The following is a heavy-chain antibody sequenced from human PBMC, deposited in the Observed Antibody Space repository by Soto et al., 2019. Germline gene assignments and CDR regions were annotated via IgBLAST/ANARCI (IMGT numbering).Heavy chain of an antibody. CDR1: GFTFSSYA. V-gene: IGHV3-23*01. CDR2: ISGSGGST. J-gene: IGHJ4*02. D-gene: IGHD4-4*01. Sequence: GGSLRLSCAATGFTFSSYAMSWVRQAPGKGLEWVSAISGSGGSTYYADSVKGRFTISRDNSKNTLYLQMNSLRAEDAAVYYCAKEVKMATVGNYFDYWGQGPLVTVSS. CDR3: AKEVKMATVGNYFDY.